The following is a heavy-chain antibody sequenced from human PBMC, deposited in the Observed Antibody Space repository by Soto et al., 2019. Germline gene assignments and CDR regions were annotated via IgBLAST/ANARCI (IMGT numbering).Heavy chain of an antibody. CDR1: GFTFSSYG. Sequence: GGSLRLSCAASGFTFSSYGMHWVRQAPGKGLEWVAVIWYDGSNKYYADSVKGRFTISRDNSKNTLYLQMNSLRAEDTAVYYCARDRYYYDSSGYYYVRDYYYYGMDVWGQGTTVTAP. D-gene: IGHD3-22*01. CDR3: ARDRYYYDSSGYYYVRDYYYYGMDV. CDR2: IWYDGSNK. J-gene: IGHJ6*02. V-gene: IGHV3-33*01.